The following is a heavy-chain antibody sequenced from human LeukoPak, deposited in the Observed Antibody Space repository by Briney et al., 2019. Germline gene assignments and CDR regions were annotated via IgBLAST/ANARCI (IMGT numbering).Heavy chain of an antibody. CDR2: ISGDGGST. V-gene: IGHV3-43*02. Sequence: GGSLRLXCAASGFTFDDYAMHWVRHAPGKGLGWVSLISGDGGSTYYADSVKGRFTISRDNSKNSLYLQMNSLRTEDTALYYCADILTGSGIPWGQGTLVTVSS. D-gene: IGHD3-9*01. CDR3: ADILTGSGIP. CDR1: GFTFDDYA. J-gene: IGHJ5*02.